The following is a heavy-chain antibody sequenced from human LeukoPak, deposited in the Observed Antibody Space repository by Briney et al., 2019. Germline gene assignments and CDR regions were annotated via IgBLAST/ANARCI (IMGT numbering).Heavy chain of an antibody. CDR2: INPNSGGT. V-gene: IGHV1-2*02. Sequence: ASVKVSCKASGYTFTGYYMHWVRQAPGQGLEWMGWINPNSGGTNYAQKFQGRVTMTRDTSISTAYMELSRLRSDGTAVYYCARAVEASSGSDYWGQGTLVTVSS. J-gene: IGHJ4*02. CDR3: ARAVEASSGSDY. CDR1: GYTFTGYY. D-gene: IGHD6-19*01.